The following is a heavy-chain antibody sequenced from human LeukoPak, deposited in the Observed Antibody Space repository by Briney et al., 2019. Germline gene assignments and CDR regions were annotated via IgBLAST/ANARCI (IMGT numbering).Heavy chain of an antibody. CDR3: ARDPGEEDILVVPAAHYGMDV. CDR1: GGTFSSYA. V-gene: IGHV1-69*04. J-gene: IGHJ6*02. D-gene: IGHD2-2*01. Sequence: SVKVSCKASGGTFSSYAISWVRQAPGQGLEWMGRIIPILGIANYAQKFQGRVTITADKSTSTAYMELSSLRSEDTAVYYCARDPGEEDILVVPAAHYGMDVWGQGTTVTVSS. CDR2: IIPILGIA.